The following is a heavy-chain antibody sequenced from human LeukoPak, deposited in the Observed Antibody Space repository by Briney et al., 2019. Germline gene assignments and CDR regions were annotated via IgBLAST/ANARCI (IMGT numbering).Heavy chain of an antibody. D-gene: IGHD3-22*01. V-gene: IGHV4-59*08. J-gene: IGHJ4*02. CDR1: GGSISSYY. CDR3: ARQGDSGRSYDY. CDR2: IYYSGST. Sequence: SEPLSLTCTVSGGSISSYYWSWIRQPPGKGLEWIGYIYYSGSTNYNPSLKSRVTISLDTSKNQFSLNLRSVTAADTAVYFCARQGDSGRSYDYWGQGTLVTVSS.